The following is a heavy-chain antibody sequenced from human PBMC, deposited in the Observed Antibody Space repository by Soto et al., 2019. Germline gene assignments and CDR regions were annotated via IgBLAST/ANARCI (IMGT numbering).Heavy chain of an antibody. CDR2: INAGNGNT. J-gene: IGHJ5*02. D-gene: IGHD3-10*01. CDR3: ARVNYYGSGPEDNWFAP. V-gene: IGHV1-3*01. Sequence: QVQLVQSGAEVKKPGASVKVSCKASGYTFTSYAMHWVRQAPGQRLEWMGWINAGNGNTKYSQKFQGRVTITRDTSARTADMELSSLRSEDTAVYYCARVNYYGSGPEDNWFAPWGQGTLVTVSS. CDR1: GYTFTSYA.